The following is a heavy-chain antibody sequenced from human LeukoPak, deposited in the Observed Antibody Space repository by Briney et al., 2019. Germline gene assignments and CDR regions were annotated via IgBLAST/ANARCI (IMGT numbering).Heavy chain of an antibody. CDR1: GGTFSSYA. J-gene: IGHJ4*02. D-gene: IGHD5-24*01. CDR2: IIPIFGTA. CDR3: ARVWGDGYNSDYFDY. Sequence: GASVKVFCKASGGTFSSYAISWVRQAPGQGLEWMGRIIPIFGTANYAQKFQGRVTITTDESTSTDYMELSSLRSEDTAVYYCARVWGDGYNSDYFDYWGQGTLVTVSS. V-gene: IGHV1-69*05.